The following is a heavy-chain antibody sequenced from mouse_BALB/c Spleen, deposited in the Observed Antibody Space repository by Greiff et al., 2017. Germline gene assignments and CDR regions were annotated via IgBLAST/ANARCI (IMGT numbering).Heavy chain of an antibody. J-gene: IGHJ4*01. CDR3: AREGSMINYAMDY. D-gene: IGHD2-4*01. V-gene: IGHV3-8*02. Sequence: EVQLQQSGPSLVKPSQTLSLTCSVTGDSITSGYWNWIRKFPGNKLEYMGYISYSGSTYYNPSLKSRISITRDTSKNQYYLQLNSVTTEDTATYYCAREGSMINYAMDYWGQGTSVTVSS. CDR2: ISYSGST. CDR1: GDSITSGY.